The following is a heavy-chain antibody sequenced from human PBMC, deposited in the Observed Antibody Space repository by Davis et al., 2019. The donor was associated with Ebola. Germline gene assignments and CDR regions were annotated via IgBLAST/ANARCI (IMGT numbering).Heavy chain of an antibody. V-gene: IGHV1-2*02. CDR3: ARLRWQDYYYYYGMDV. D-gene: IGHD4-23*01. CDR2: INPNSGGT. J-gene: IGHJ6*02. Sequence: ASVKVSCKASGYTFTSYAMHWVRQAPGQGLEWMGWINPNSGGTNYAQKFQGRVTMTRDTSTSTVYMELSRLRSEDTAVYYCARLRWQDYYYYYGMDVWGQGTTVTVSS. CDR1: GYTFTSYA.